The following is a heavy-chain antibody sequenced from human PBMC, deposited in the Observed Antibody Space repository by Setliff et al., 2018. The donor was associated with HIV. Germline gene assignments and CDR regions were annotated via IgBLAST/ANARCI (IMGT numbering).Heavy chain of an antibody. Sequence: TSETLSLTCAVSGDSMSSGDYSWNWIRQSPGKGLEWIGYIYPSGRTYYNPSLKNRVTMSIDRSKKQFSLNLSSVTAADTALYFCVREGASSGSYYLDFWGQGILVTVSS. D-gene: IGHD3-10*01. CDR2: IYPSGRT. J-gene: IGHJ4*02. CDR3: VREGASSGSYYLDF. V-gene: IGHV4-30-2*06. CDR1: GDSMSSGDYS.